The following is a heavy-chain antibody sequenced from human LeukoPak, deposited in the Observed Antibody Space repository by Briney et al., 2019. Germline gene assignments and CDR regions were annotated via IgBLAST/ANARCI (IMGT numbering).Heavy chain of an antibody. CDR2: IQYDESTK. V-gene: IGHV3-30*02. J-gene: IGHJ4*02. Sequence: PGGSLSLSCAASGITFSTSGMHWVRQAPGKGLEWLTFIQYDESTKYYADSVKGRFTISRDNSKNTLYLQMNSLRAEDTAVYFCAREGCTVVAGTLDYWAQGTPVTVSS. D-gene: IGHD6-19*01. CDR1: GITFSTSG. CDR3: AREGCTVVAGTLDY.